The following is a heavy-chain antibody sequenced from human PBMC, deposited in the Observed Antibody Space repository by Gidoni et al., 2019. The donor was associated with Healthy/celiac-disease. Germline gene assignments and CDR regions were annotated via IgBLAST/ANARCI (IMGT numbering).Heavy chain of an antibody. D-gene: IGHD5-12*01. CDR3: TTALEMATNDFDY. CDR2: IKSKTDGGTT. V-gene: IGHV3-15*01. Sequence: EVQLVESGGGLVKPGGSLRLSCAASGFTFSNAWMSWVRQAPGKGLEWVGRIKSKTDGGTTDYAAPVKGRFTISRDDSKNTLYLQMNSLKTEDTAVYYCTTALEMATNDFDYWGQGTLVTVSS. CDR1: GFTFSNAW. J-gene: IGHJ4*02.